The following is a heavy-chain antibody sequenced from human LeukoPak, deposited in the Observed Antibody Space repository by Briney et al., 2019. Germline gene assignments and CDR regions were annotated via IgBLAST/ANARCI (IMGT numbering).Heavy chain of an antibody. Sequence: GGSLRLSCAASGFTFSSYWMSWVRQAPEKGLEWVANIKQDGSEKYYVDSVKGRFTISRDNAKNSLYLQMNSLRAEDTAVYYCARESFRGYTWIQLWHHPFDYWGQGTLVTVSS. CDR3: ARESFRGYTWIQLWHHPFDY. J-gene: IGHJ4*02. V-gene: IGHV3-7*01. D-gene: IGHD5-18*01. CDR1: GFTFSSYW. CDR2: IKQDGSEK.